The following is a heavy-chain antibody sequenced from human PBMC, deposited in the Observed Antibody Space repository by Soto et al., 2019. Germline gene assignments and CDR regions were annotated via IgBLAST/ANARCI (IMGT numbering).Heavy chain of an antibody. CDR3: AKKVNSGSGSQYFDY. CDR2: ISYDGSNK. J-gene: IGHJ4*02. D-gene: IGHD3-10*01. CDR1: GFTFSSYA. Sequence: GGSLRLSCAASGFTFSSYAMHWVRQAPGKGLEWVAVISYDGSNKYYADSVKGRFTISRDNSKNTLFLQMNSLRAEDTAIYYCAKKVNSGSGSQYFDYWGQGTLVTVSS. V-gene: IGHV3-30-3*02.